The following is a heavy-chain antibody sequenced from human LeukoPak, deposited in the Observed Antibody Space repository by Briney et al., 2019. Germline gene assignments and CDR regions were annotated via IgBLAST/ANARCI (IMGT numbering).Heavy chain of an antibody. CDR2: IYLGDFDN. Sequence: NPGESLKISCKGPGYSFTSHWIAWVRQLPGKGLEWLGIIYLGDFDNSNSPSFRGQVTISADKSISTAYLKWSSLKASDTALYYCARLYGYSNVWFDPWGQGTLVTVSS. V-gene: IGHV5-51*01. D-gene: IGHD5-18*01. CDR1: GYSFTSHW. J-gene: IGHJ5*02. CDR3: ARLYGYSNVWFDP.